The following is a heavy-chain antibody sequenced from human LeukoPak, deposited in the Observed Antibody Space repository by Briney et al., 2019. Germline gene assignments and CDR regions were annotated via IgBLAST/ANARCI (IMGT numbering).Heavy chain of an antibody. V-gene: IGHV4-59*01. CDR3: ARDAGTMVRGVIIGAFDI. D-gene: IGHD3-10*01. Sequence: SETLSLTCAVYGGSFSGYYWSWIRQPPRKGLEWIGYIYYSGSTNYNPSLKSRVTISVDTSKNQFSLKLSSVTAADTAVYYCARDAGTMVRGVIIGAFDIWGQGTMVTVSS. CDR2: IYYSGST. CDR1: GGSFSGYY. J-gene: IGHJ3*02.